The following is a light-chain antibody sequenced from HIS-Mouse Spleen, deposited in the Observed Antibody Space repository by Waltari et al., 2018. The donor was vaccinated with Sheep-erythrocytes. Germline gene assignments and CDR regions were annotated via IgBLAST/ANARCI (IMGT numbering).Light chain of an antibody. J-gene: IGLJ2*01. CDR2: QDS. Sequence: SYELTQPPSVSVSPGQTASITCSGDKLGDKYACWYHQKPGQSPVLVIYQDSKRPSGHPERFSGSNSGNTATLTISGTQAMDEADYYCQAWDSSTAVFGGGTKLTVL. CDR1: KLGDKY. CDR3: QAWDSSTAV. V-gene: IGLV3-1*01.